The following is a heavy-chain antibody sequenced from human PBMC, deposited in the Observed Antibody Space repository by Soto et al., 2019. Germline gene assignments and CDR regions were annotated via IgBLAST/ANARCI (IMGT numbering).Heavy chain of an antibody. J-gene: IGHJ4*02. Sequence: GGSLRLSCAASGLIFSWAWMNWVRQAPGKGLEWVGLIKSKINGETTHYAAPVKGRFTISRDDSKATVYVQMDSLKAEDTGMYYCVADHPDWGAHAFDYWGQGTLVTVSS. CDR3: VADHPDWGAHAFDY. D-gene: IGHD3-16*01. V-gene: IGHV3-15*07. CDR1: GLIFSWAW. CDR2: IKSKINGETT.